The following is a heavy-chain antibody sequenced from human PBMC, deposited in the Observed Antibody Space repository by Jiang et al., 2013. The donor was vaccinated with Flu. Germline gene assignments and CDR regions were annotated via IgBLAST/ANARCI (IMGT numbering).Heavy chain of an antibody. J-gene: IGHJ4*02. CDR3: ARDQGRFSYYDFSGLADY. Sequence: SGAEVKKPGASVKISCKASGYTFTGFYMHWVRQAPGQGLEWMGWINPNSGGTQYAQKFQGRVTMTRDTSISTAYMELSRLRSDDTGVYYCARDQGRFSYYDFSGLADYWGQGTLVTVSS. V-gene: IGHV1-2*02. D-gene: IGHD3-22*01. CDR2: INPNSGGT. CDR1: GYTFTGFY.